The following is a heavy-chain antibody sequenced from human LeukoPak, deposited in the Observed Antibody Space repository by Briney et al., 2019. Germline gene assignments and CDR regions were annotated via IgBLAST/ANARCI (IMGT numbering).Heavy chain of an antibody. Sequence: ASVKVSCKVSGYTLSELSMHWVRQAPGKGLEWMGGFDPEDGETIYAQKFQGRVTMTEDTSTDTAYMELSSLRSEDTAVYYCATSTPLYYYCYMDVWGKGTTVTVSS. CDR1: GYTLSELS. CDR2: FDPEDGET. J-gene: IGHJ6*03. V-gene: IGHV1-24*01. CDR3: ATSTPLYYYCYMDV.